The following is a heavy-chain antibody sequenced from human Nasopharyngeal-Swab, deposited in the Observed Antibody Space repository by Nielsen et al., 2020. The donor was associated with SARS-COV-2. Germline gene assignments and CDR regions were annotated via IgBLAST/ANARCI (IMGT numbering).Heavy chain of an antibody. CDR1: GFTFSSYG. V-gene: IGHV3-30*18. D-gene: IGHD1-26*01. J-gene: IGHJ4*02. Sequence: GGSLRLSCAASGFTFSSYGMHWVRQAPGKGLEWVAVISYDGSNKYYADSVKGRFTISRDNSKNTLYLQMNSLRAEDTAVYYCAKTRGSGSYPYLDYWGQGTLVTVSS. CDR2: ISYDGSNK. CDR3: AKTRGSGSYPYLDY.